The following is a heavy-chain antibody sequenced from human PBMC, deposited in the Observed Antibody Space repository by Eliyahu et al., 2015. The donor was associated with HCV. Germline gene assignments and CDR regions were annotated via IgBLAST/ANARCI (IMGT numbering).Heavy chain of an antibody. CDR3: ASAYCSSTTCYFRRFDP. Sequence: QLQLQESGPGLVRPSETLSLTCSVSGGSISSSSYYWGWIRQPPGKGLGGGGGTHYGGGTHYNPSLKSRVTISVDTSKNQFSLKLSSVTAADTAVYYCASAYCSSTTCYFRRFDPWGQGTLVTVSS. V-gene: IGHV4-39*01. CDR1: GGSISSSSYY. J-gene: IGHJ5*02. CDR2: THYGGGT. D-gene: IGHD2-2*01.